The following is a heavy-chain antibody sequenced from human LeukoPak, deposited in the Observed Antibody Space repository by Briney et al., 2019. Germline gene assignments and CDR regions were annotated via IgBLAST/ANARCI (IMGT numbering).Heavy chain of an antibody. CDR3: ARGITMVRGVIYYGMDV. J-gene: IGHJ6*02. CDR1: GGSISSYY. Sequence: SETLSLTCTVSGGSISSYYWSWIRQPPGKGLEWIGYIYYSGSTNYNPSLKSRVTISVDTSKNQFSLKLSSVTAADTAVYYCARGITMVRGVIYYGMDVWGQGTTVTVSS. D-gene: IGHD3-10*01. V-gene: IGHV4-59*01. CDR2: IYYSGST.